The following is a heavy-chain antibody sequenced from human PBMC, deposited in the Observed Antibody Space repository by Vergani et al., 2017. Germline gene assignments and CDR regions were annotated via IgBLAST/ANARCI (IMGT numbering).Heavy chain of an antibody. CDR1: GDSISSHNC. D-gene: IGHD2-2*02. CDR3: ATIGYRRWGYYFHY. CDR2: ICHTEDT. Sequence: QVQLQESGPGLVKPPGTLSLTCAVSGDSISSHNCWTWVRQPPGKGLEWIGEICHTEDTKYSPSLKSRVTVSVDESRNLFSLRLNSVTAADTAVYYCATIGYRRWGYYFHYLVQGILVTVSS. J-gene: IGHJ4*02. V-gene: IGHV4-4*03.